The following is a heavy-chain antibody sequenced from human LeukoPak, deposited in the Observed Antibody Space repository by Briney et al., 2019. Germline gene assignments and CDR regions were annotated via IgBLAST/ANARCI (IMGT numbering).Heavy chain of an antibody. CDR3: AKGKYSSGYPYYFDY. Sequence: PGGSLRLSCAASGFTFSSYAMGWVRQAPGKGLKWVPSISGSGDSTHYADSVKGRFTISRDNSKNTLYLQMNSLTAEDTAVYYCAKGKYSSGYPYYFDYWGQGALVTVSS. CDR2: ISGSGDST. D-gene: IGHD3-22*01. V-gene: IGHV3-23*01. CDR1: GFTFSSYA. J-gene: IGHJ4*02.